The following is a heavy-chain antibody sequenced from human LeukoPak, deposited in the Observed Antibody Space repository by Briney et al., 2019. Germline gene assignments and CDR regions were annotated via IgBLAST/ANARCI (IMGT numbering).Heavy chain of an antibody. V-gene: IGHV3-48*01. D-gene: IGHD4-11*01. CDR2: ITSDSTTM. CDR1: GFTFSSYS. Sequence: GGSLRLSCAASGFTFSSYSMNWVRQAPGQGLEWVSYITSDSTTMFYADSVKGRFTASRDNVENSMYLQMNSLRAEDTAVYYCARVALRPIDYSNPEFDPWGQGTLVTVSS. J-gene: IGHJ5*02. CDR3: ARVALRPIDYSNPEFDP.